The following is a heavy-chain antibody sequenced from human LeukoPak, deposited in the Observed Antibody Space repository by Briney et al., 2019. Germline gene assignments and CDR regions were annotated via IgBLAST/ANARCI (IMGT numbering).Heavy chain of an antibody. CDR1: GFTFSSYA. CDR2: ISGSGGST. V-gene: IGHV3-23*01. D-gene: IGHD3-10*01. CDR3: AKDLSKSVVRGVITTVPVSFDY. Sequence: GGSLRLSCAASGFTFSSYAMSWVRQAPGKGLEWVSAISGSGGSTYYADSVKGRFTISRDNSKNTPYLQMNSLRAEDTAVYYCAKDLSKSVVRGVITTVPVSFDYWGQGTLVTVSS. J-gene: IGHJ4*02.